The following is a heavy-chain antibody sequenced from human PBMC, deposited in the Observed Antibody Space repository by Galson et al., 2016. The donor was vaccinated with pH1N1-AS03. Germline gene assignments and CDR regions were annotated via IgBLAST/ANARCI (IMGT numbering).Heavy chain of an antibody. J-gene: IGHJ4*02. CDR1: GYTFTSYD. V-gene: IGHV1-8*02. CDR2: MNPSSGNT. CDR3: TKKYRANTKGRYAELGY. Sequence: SVKVSCKASGYTFTSYDNNWVRQSTGRGLEWMGWMNPSSGNTGYAQKFQGRVTMTRDTSIRTAYMELYNLRSADTAVYYCTKKYRANTKGRYAELGYWCQGTLVTVSS. D-gene: IGHD1-26*01.